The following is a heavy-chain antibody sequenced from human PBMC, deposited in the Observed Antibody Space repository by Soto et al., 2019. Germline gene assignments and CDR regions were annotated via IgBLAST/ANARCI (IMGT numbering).Heavy chain of an antibody. CDR3: VGGGEGFRYCNPHDS. CDR2: IIPIFGTA. Sequence: QVQLVQSGPEVKKPGSSVKVSCKASGGTFSTYSISWVRQAPGQGLEWMGGIIPIFGTANYAQKFQGRVTIIADKSTITGYLELRSLRSEDTAVYYCVGGGEGFRYCNPHDSWGQGTRVTVSS. J-gene: IGHJ5*01. D-gene: IGHD3-10*01. CDR1: GGTFSTYS. V-gene: IGHV1-69*06.